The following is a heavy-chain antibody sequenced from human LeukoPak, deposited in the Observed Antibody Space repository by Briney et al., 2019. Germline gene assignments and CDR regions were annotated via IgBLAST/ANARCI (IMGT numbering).Heavy chain of an antibody. CDR3: ARGIAVAGTAFDY. J-gene: IGHJ4*02. D-gene: IGHD6-19*01. V-gene: IGHV1-2*02. CDR1: GYTFTSYG. Sequence: GASVKVSCKASGYTFTSYGISWVRQAPGQGLEWMGWINPNSGGTNYAQKFQGRVTMTRDTSISTAYMELSRLRSDDTAVYYCARGIAVAGTAFDYWGQGTLVTVSS. CDR2: INPNSGGT.